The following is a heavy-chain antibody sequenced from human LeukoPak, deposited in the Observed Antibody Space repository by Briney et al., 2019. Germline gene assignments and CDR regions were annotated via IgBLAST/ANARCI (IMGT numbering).Heavy chain of an antibody. J-gene: IGHJ4*02. CDR2: ISAYNGNT. CDR3: ARSVYSSSTYYFDY. Sequence: ASVKVSCKASGYTFTSYGISWVRQAPGQGLEWMGWISAYNGNTNYAQKLQGRVTMTTDTSTSTAYMELRSLRSDDTAVYYCARSVYSSSTYYFDYWGLGTLVTVSS. D-gene: IGHD6-6*01. V-gene: IGHV1-18*01. CDR1: GYTFTSYG.